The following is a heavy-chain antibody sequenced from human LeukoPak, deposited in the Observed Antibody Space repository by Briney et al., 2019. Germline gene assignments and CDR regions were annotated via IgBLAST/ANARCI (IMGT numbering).Heavy chain of an antibody. CDR2: ITYSGST. D-gene: IGHD3-22*01. V-gene: IGHV4-34*01. CDR1: GYSITSAYY. J-gene: IGHJ6*03. CDR3: ARGGPYYYDSSGPASRGYYYMDV. Sequence: SETLSLTCTVSGYSITSAYYWSWVRQPPGKGLEWIGEITYSGSTNYNPSLKSRVTISVDTSKNQFSLKLSSVTAADTAVYYCARGGPYYYDSSGPASRGYYYMDVWGKGTTVTVSS.